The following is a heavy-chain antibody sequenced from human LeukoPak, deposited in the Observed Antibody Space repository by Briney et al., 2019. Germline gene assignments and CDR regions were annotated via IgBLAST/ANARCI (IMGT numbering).Heavy chain of an antibody. V-gene: IGHV4-34*01. D-gene: IGHD3-10*01. CDR1: GGSFSGYY. CDR2: INHSGST. CDR3: ARVGADGSGFLFDY. J-gene: IGHJ4*02. Sequence: WETLSLTCAVYGGSFSGYYWSWIRQPPGKGLEWIGEINHSGSTNYNPSLKSRVTISVDTSKNQFSLKLSSVTAADTAVYYCARVGADGSGFLFDYWGQGTLVTVSS.